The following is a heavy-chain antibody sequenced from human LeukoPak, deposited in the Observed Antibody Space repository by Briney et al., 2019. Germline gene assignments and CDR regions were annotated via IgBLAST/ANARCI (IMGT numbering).Heavy chain of an antibody. J-gene: IGHJ4*02. V-gene: IGHV4-4*02. Sequence: SGTLSLTCGVSGGSISTTNWWTWVRQPPGEGLEWIGKVHLSGRTHYNPSLESRVTMSVDMSENHISLRLTSVTAADTAVYCAREGGPYRPLDYSGQGTLVTVSS. CDR2: VHLSGRT. CDR3: AREGGPYRPLDY. CDR1: GGSISTTNW.